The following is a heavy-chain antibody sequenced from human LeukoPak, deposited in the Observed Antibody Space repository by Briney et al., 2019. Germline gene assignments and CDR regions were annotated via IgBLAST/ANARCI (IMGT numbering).Heavy chain of an antibody. V-gene: IGHV3-30-3*01. J-gene: IGHJ4*02. CDR1: GFTFSSYA. CDR3: ARALGDTRFDY. CDR2: ISYDGSNK. D-gene: IGHD3-16*01. Sequence: GGSLRLSCAASGFTFSSYAMRWVRQAPGKGLEWVAVISYDGSNKYYADSVKGRFTISRDNSKNTLYLQMNSLRAEDTAVYYCARALGDTRFDYWGQGTLVTVSS.